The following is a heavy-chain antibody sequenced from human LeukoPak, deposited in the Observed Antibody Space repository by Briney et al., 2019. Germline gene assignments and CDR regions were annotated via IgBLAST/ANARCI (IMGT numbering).Heavy chain of an antibody. CDR2: INWNGGTT. CDR3: ARSGVTVAATPWD. V-gene: IGHV3-20*04. D-gene: IGHD6-19*01. Sequence: GGSLRLSCVASGLTFDDYGMSWVRQAPGKGLEWVSGINWNGGTTTYADSVKGRFTISRDNAKNSLYLQMNSLGAGDTAVYFCARSGVTVAATPWDWGQGSPVTVSS. J-gene: IGHJ4*02. CDR1: GLTFDDYG.